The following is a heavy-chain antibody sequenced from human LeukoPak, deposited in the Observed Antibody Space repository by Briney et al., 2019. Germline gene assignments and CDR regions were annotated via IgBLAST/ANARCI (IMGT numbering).Heavy chain of an antibody. Sequence: KTSETLSLTCSVSGGSISSTSNYWGWIRQPPGKGLEWIGSIYYSGDTYYNPSLRSRVIISVDTSKNRFSLKLTSVTAADTAMYYCARSSAAEGPIHNWFGPWGQGALVTVPS. J-gene: IGHJ5*02. D-gene: IGHD6-13*01. CDR2: IYYSGDT. CDR1: GGSISSTSNY. CDR3: ARSSAAEGPIHNWFGP. V-gene: IGHV4-39*01.